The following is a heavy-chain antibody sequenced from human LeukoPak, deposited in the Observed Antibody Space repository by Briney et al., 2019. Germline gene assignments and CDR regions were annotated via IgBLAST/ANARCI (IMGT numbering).Heavy chain of an antibody. J-gene: IGHJ5*02. Sequence: PSETLSLTCTVSGGPISSGSYYWSWIRQPAGKGLEWIGRIYTSGSTNYNPSLKSRVTISVDTSKNQFSLKLSSVTAADTAVYYCARDGMATIDTWGQGTLVTVSS. CDR3: ARDGMATIDT. CDR1: GGPISSGSYY. D-gene: IGHD5-24*01. CDR2: IYTSGST. V-gene: IGHV4-61*02.